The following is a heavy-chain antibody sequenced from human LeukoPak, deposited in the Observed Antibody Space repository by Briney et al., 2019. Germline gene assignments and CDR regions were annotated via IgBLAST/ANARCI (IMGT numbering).Heavy chain of an antibody. CDR2: IYSSDTT. CDR3: ARDLHYAFDI. J-gene: IGHJ3*02. CDR1: GFTFSGYA. V-gene: IGHV3-48*02. Sequence: PGGSLRLSCAASGFTFSGYAMNWVRQAPGKGLEWVSHIYSSDTTYADSVKGRFTISRDNAKNSLYLQMNSLRDEDTAVYYCARDLHYAFDIWGRGTMVTASS. D-gene: IGHD3-10*01.